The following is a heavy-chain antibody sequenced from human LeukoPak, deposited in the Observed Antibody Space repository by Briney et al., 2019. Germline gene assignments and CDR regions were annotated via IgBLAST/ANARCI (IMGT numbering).Heavy chain of an antibody. CDR1: GFTFSSYG. V-gene: IGHV3-33*01. CDR3: ARDSIAVAGCFDS. Sequence: GGALRLSCSASGFTFSSYGMHSVRQTPGKGLERVAIIWYDGYNNYYADSVKGRFTISRDNSKNTLSLQMNSLRAEDTAVYYCARDSIAVAGCFDSWGQGTLVTVSS. J-gene: IGHJ4*02. D-gene: IGHD6-19*01. CDR2: IWYDGYNN.